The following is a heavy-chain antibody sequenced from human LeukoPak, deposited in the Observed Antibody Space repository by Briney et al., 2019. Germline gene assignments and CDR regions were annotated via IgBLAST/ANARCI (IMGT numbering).Heavy chain of an antibody. Sequence: ASVKVSCKASGGTFSSYAISWVRQAPGQGPEWMGGIIPIFGTANYAQKFQGRVTITADESTSTAYMELSSLRSEDTAVYYCARRLTGEGYYYYYMDVWGKGTTVTVSS. J-gene: IGHJ6*03. CDR3: ARRLTGEGYYYYYMDV. CDR2: IIPIFGTA. D-gene: IGHD3-10*01. CDR1: GGTFSSYA. V-gene: IGHV1-69*13.